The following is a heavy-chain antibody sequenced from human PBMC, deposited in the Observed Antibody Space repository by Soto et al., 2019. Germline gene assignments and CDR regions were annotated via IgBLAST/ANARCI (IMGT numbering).Heavy chain of an antibody. J-gene: IGHJ4*01. Sequence: AASVKVSCKASGGTFRSYAISWVRQAPGQGHEWMGGINPIFGTPHYAQKYQGRVTITADTFTNTAYMELTRLTSDDTAVYFCAREGRHFDYWG. CDR1: GGTFRSYA. V-gene: IGHV1-69*06. CDR3: AREGRHFDY. CDR2: INPIFGTP.